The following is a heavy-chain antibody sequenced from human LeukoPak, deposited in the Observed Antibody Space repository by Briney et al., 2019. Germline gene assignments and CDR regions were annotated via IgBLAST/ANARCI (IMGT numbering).Heavy chain of an antibody. CDR1: GGSLSSGDYY. Sequence: SETLSLTCTVSGGSLSSGDYYWSWIRHPPGKGLEWLGYIYYSGSTYYNPSIKSRVTISVNTSKNQFSLKVSSVPAADTAVYYCARVRRWLYYSGYWGQGTLVTVSS. V-gene: IGHV4-30-4*01. D-gene: IGHD5-24*01. J-gene: IGHJ4*02. CDR2: IYYSGST. CDR3: ARVRRWLYYSGY.